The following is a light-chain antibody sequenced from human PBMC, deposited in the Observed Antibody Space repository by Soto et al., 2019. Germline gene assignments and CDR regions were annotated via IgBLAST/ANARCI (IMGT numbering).Light chain of an antibody. J-gene: IGKJ4*01. Sequence: EIVLTQSPGTLSLSPGERATLSCRASQSVSSSYLAWYQQKPGQAPSLLIYGASSGATGIPDRFSGSGSGTDFTLTISRLEPEDFAVYYCQQYGSSPLTFGGGTKVEIK. CDR3: QQYGSSPLT. CDR1: QSVSSSY. CDR2: GAS. V-gene: IGKV3-20*01.